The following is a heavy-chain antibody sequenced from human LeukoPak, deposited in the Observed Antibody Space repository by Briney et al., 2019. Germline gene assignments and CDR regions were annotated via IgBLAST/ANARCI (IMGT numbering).Heavy chain of an antibody. CDR3: ARDDRSGIAASDY. V-gene: IGHV4-59*12. D-gene: IGHD6-13*01. Sequence: KASETLSLTCTVSGGSISSYYWSWIRQPPGKGLEWIGYIYHSGNTYYNPSLKSRVTISVDRSKNQFSLKLSSVTAADTAVYYCARDDRSGIAASDYWGQGILVTVTS. CDR1: GGSISSYY. CDR2: IYHSGNT. J-gene: IGHJ4*02.